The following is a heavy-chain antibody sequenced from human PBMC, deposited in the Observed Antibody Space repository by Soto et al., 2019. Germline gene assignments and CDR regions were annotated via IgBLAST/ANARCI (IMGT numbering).Heavy chain of an antibody. CDR2: IKQDGSEK. D-gene: IGHD6-19*01. CDR1: GFTVSTYW. J-gene: IGHJ1*01. CDR3: ARDAQWLVQEYFQH. Sequence: GGSLRLSCAASGFTVSTYWMQWVRQVPGKGLEWVANIKQDGSEKYYVDSVKGRFTISRDNAKNSLYLQMNSLRAEDTAVYYCARDAQWLVQEYFQHWGQGTMVTVSS. V-gene: IGHV3-7*01.